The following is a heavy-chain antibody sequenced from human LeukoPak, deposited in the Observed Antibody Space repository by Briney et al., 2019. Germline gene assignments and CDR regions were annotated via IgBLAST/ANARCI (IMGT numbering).Heavy chain of an antibody. V-gene: IGHV1-69*05. CDR2: IIPIFGTA. CDR3: ARARRSSWYYFDY. CDR1: RGTFSSYA. J-gene: IGHJ4*02. Sequence: SVKVSCKAARGTFSSYAISWVRQPPGQGLEWMGRIIPIFGTANYAQKFQGRVTITTDESTSTAYMELSSLRSEDTAVYYCARARRSSWYYFDYWGQGTLVTVSS. D-gene: IGHD6-13*01.